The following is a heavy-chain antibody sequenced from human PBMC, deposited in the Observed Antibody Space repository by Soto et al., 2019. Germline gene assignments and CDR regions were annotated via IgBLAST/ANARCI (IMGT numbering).Heavy chain of an antibody. D-gene: IGHD6-6*01. CDR3: AGVQSSSSATIY. Sequence: GGSLRLSCAASGFTFSSYGMHWVRQAPGKGLEWVAVISYDGSNKYYADSVKGRFTISRDNAKNSMYLQMNSLRAEDTAVYYCAGVQSSSSATIYWGQGTLVPVSS. CDR1: GFTFSSYG. J-gene: IGHJ4*02. CDR2: ISYDGSNK. V-gene: IGHV3-30*03.